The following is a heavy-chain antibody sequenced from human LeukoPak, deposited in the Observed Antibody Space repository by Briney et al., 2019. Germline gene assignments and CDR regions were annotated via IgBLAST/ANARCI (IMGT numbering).Heavy chain of an antibody. Sequence: PGGSLRLSCAVSGFTFSSYAMSWVRQAPGKGLEWVSAISGSGGSTYYADSVKRRFTISRDNSRNTLYLQMNSQRAVDTAVYYCAKDLGYYDSSGYLAFDIWGQGTMVTVSS. V-gene: IGHV3-23*01. D-gene: IGHD3-22*01. CDR1: GFTFSSYA. CDR3: AKDLGYYDSSGYLAFDI. J-gene: IGHJ3*02. CDR2: ISGSGGST.